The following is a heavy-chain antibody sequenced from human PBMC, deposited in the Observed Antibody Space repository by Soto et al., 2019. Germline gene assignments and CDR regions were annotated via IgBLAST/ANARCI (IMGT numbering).Heavy chain of an antibody. Sequence: ASVKVSCKASGYTFTSYDINWVRQATGQGLEWMGWMNPNSGNTGYAQKFQGRVTMTRNTSISTAYMELSSLRSEDTAVYYCARSSSSWASYSYYGMEVWGQGTTVIVS. J-gene: IGHJ6*01. D-gene: IGHD6-13*01. CDR3: ARSSSSWASYSYYGMEV. CDR2: MNPNSGNT. V-gene: IGHV1-8*01. CDR1: GYTFTSYD.